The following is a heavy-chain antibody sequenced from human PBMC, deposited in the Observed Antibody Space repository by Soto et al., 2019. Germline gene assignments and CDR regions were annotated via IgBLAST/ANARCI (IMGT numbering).Heavy chain of an antibody. J-gene: IGHJ5*01. CDR3: TRDWGPPATNGYDS. V-gene: IGHV4-31*01. Sequence: QVQLQESGPGLVRPSQTLSLTCTVSGGSVTSGGYYWSWIRHCPGKGLEWIGYIYSSGDTNYNPSLNSLVAMSVDTSKNQFSLQLTSVTVADTAIYYCTRDWGPPATNGYDSWGQGILVTVSS. CDR1: GGSVTSGGYY. D-gene: IGHD7-27*01. CDR2: IYSSGDT.